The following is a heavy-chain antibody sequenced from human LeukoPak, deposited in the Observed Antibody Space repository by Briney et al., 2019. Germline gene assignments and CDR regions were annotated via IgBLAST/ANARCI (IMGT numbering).Heavy chain of an antibody. CDR3: AREETTWSVWFDY. Sequence: SETLSLTCTVSAGSISSYYWSWIRQPAGKGLEWIGRIYTSGSTNYNPSLKSRVTISVDKSKNQFSLKLSSVTAADTAVYYCAREETTWSVWFDYWGQGTLVTVSS. CDR1: AGSISSYY. V-gene: IGHV4-4*07. CDR2: IYTSGST. D-gene: IGHD3-16*01. J-gene: IGHJ4*02.